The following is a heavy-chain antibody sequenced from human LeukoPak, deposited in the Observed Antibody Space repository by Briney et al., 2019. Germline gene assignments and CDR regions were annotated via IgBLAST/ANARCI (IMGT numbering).Heavy chain of an antibody. V-gene: IGHV4-38-2*02. CDR1: GDSISINYN. J-gene: IGHJ2*01. D-gene: IGHD3-10*01. CDR3: ARESSESGRYFDL. CDR2: IFYSGAT. Sequence: SETLSLTCTVSGDSISINYNWGWIRQPPGKGLEWIGSIFYSGATYYSPSLKSRVTISVDTSKNQFSLKLSSVTAADTAVYYCARESSESGRYFDLWGRGTLVTVSS.